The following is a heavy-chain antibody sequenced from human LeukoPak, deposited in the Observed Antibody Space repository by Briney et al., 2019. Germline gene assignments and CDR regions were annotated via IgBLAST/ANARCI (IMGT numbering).Heavy chain of an antibody. CDR2: INPNSGGT. D-gene: IGHD3-10*01. J-gene: IGHJ4*02. CDR3: ARLPQLLWFGEFNFDY. V-gene: IGHV1-2*02. CDR1: GYTFTGYY. Sequence: ASVKVSCKASGYTFTGYYMHWVRQAPGQGLEWMGWINPNSGGTNYAQKLQGRVTMTTDTSTSTAYMELRSLRSDDTAVYYCARLPQLLWFGEFNFDYWGQGTLVTVSS.